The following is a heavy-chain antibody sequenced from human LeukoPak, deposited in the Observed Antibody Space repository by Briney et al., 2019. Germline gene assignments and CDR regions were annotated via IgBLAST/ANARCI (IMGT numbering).Heavy chain of an antibody. CDR1: GFTFSDYY. Sequence: GGSLRLSCAASGFTFSDYYMSWIRQAPGKGLEWVSYISSSGSTIYYADSVKGRFTISRDNAKNSLYLQMNSLRAEDTAVYYCARERITMVRGVQRDAFDIWGHGTMVTVSS. CDR3: ARERITMVRGVQRDAFDI. J-gene: IGHJ3*02. D-gene: IGHD3-10*01. V-gene: IGHV3-11*01. CDR2: ISSSGSTI.